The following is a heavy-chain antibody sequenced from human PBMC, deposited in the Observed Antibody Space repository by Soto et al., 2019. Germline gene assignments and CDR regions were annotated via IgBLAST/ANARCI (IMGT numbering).Heavy chain of an antibody. V-gene: IGHV1-69*01. D-gene: IGHD1-26*01. Sequence: QVQLVQSGAEVKKPGSSVKVSCKAYGGTFRSYAISWVRQAPGQGLEWMGGIIPIFGKANYAQKFQGRVTITADESTSTAYVELSSLRSEDTAVYYCARGEYSGSYYSWFDPWGQGTLVTVSS. CDR2: IIPIFGKA. CDR3: ARGEYSGSYYSWFDP. CDR1: GGTFRSYA. J-gene: IGHJ5*02.